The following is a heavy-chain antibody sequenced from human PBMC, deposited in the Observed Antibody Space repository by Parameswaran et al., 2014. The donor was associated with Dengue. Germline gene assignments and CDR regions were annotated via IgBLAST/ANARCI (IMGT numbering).Heavy chain of an antibody. Sequence: ESLKISCAASGFSFGSFSMSWVRQPPGKGLEWVSVISGRGGFTDYTSSVKGRFTISRDNFKNTVSLQMNSLRAEDTAVYYCARRVVGPAGYFDYWGQGILVTVSS. CDR1: GFSFGSFS. CDR2: ISGRGGFT. V-gene: IGHV3-23*01. D-gene: IGHD1-26*01. J-gene: IGHJ4*02. CDR3: ARRVVGPAGYFDY.